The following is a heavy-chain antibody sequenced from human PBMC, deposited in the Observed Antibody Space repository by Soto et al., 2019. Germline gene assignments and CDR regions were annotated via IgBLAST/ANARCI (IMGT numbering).Heavy chain of an antibody. D-gene: IGHD6-13*01. V-gene: IGHV3-15*01. CDR1: GFTFSNAW. J-gene: IGHJ4*02. CDR3: TTVGNSSSWYFDY. CDR2: SKSKTDGGTA. Sequence: GGSLRLSCAASGFTFSNAWMSWARQAPGKGLEWVGRSKSKTDGGTADYAAPVKGRFTISRDDSKNTLYLLMNSLKTGCTAVYYCTTVGNSSSWYFDYWGQGTLVTVSS.